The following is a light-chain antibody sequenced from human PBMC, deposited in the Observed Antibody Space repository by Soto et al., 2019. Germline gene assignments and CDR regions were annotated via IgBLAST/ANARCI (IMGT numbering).Light chain of an antibody. Sequence: QSALTQPASVSGSPGQSITVSCTGTSSDVGAYNYVSWYQQHPGKAPKLLIYEVNIRPSGVSYRFPGSKSGNTASLTISGLQAEDEADYYCSSYTSSSTLVFGTGTKVTVL. J-gene: IGLJ1*01. CDR2: EVN. CDR3: SSYTSSSTLV. CDR1: SSDVGAYNY. V-gene: IGLV2-14*01.